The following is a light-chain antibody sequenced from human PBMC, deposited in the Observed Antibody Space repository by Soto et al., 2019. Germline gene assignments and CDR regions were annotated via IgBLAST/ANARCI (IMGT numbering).Light chain of an antibody. J-gene: IGKJ1*01. CDR2: GAS. CDR3: LQYNKWPRT. V-gene: IGKV3-15*01. CDR1: QSLGNN. Sequence: EIVMTQSPATLTLSPGERATLSCRANQSLGNNIAWYQQKPGQAPRLLLYGASTGATGLPARFSGSGSGTEFTLSISSLQSEDFAVYYWLQYNKWPRTFGQGTKVEIK.